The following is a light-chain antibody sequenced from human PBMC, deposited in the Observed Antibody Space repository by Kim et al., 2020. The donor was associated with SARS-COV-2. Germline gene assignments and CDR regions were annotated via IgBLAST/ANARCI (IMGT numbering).Light chain of an antibody. J-gene: IGLJ2*01. V-gene: IGLV1-40*01. CDR2: NNN. CDR3: QSYDNRLSDLV. Sequence: KVTSPCTGSSSNIGALYGVRWYQQLPGAPPKLLFYNNNKRPSGVPARFAASRSGTSALLAISGLQAEDEADYHCQSYDNRLSDLVFGRGTQLTVL. CDR1: SSNIGALYG.